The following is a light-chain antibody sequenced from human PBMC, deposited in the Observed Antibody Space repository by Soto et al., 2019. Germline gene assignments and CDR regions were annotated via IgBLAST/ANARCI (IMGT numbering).Light chain of an antibody. CDR3: QQYGSSPWT. CDR2: CAS. Sequence: VLSQSRSSLALAPGESATLSCRASQSVSSSYLAWYQQNPVQAPRLIIYCASSRATGIPDRFSGSGSGTDSPLTISRLEPEDVAVYYCQQYGSSPWTFGRGTKVDI. V-gene: IGKV3-20*01. CDR1: QSVSSSY. J-gene: IGKJ1*01.